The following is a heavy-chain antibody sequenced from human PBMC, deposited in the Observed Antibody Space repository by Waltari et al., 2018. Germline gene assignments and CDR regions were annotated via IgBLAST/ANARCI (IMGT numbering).Heavy chain of an antibody. CDR3: ARDPGVVNDKWLDT. Sequence: QVQLVESGGGVVPPGRSLRVSCAASGFTFSSYVLQWFRQPPGKGLEWVAVISSDGSRKYYAESVKGRFTISRDNSKNTDYLQMNSLRVEDTAMYYCARDPGVVNDKWLDTWGQGTLVTVSS. CDR1: GFTFSSYV. V-gene: IGHV3-30*03. J-gene: IGHJ5*02. CDR2: ISSDGSRK.